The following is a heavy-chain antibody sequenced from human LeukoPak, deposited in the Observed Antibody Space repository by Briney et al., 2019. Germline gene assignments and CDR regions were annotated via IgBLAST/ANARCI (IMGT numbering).Heavy chain of an antibody. CDR3: ARKRGGDAFDI. Sequence: PGRSLRLSCAASGFTFSDCHIHWVRQAPGKGLDWVALIWYDEDAKFYADSVKGRFTISRDNSKDTLYLQMNSLGVEDTAVYYCARKRGGDAFDIWGQGTMVTVSS. D-gene: IGHD2-15*01. CDR2: IWYDEDAK. J-gene: IGHJ3*02. CDR1: GFTFSDCH. V-gene: IGHV3-33*01.